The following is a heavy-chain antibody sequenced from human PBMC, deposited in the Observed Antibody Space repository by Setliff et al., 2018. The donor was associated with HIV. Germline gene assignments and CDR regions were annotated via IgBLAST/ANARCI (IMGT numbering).Heavy chain of an antibody. CDR2: IGQDGSEK. CDR3: ARKLRPGHGVDV. D-gene: IGHD3-10*01. V-gene: IGHV3-7*01. CDR1: GFSFGDFA. Sequence: GGSLRLSCTASGFSFGDFALNWVRQAPGKGLEWVANIGQDGSEKNYVDSVKGRFTISRDNAKNSMDLQMNSLRAEDTAIYYCARKLRPGHGVDVWGQGTTVTVSS. J-gene: IGHJ6*02.